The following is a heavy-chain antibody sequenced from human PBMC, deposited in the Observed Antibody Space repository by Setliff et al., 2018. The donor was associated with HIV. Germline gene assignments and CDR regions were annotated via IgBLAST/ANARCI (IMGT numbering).Heavy chain of an antibody. D-gene: IGHD1-26*01. J-gene: IGHJ3*02. CDR2: ISYNGIT. CDR1: GGSMKNYY. CDR3: ARHRPWEVDVFDI. V-gene: IGHV4-59*08. Sequence: SETLSLTCSVSGGSMKNYYWSWIRQPPRKGLEWVGYISYNGITTYNPSLNSRVTISVDTSKNQFSLKLTSVTAADTAVYYCARHRPWEVDVFDIWGQGTMVTVSS.